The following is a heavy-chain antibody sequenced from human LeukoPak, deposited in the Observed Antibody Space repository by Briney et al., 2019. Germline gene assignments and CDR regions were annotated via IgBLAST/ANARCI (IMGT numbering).Heavy chain of an antibody. CDR1: GYTFTDYS. Sequence: GASVKVSCKASGYTFTDYSIHWVRQAPGQGLEWMGWINPKSGDTNYAQKFQGRVTMTRDTSINTAYMELTSLRSDDTALYSCAREYCGGDCYLDYWGQGTLVTVSS. D-gene: IGHD2-21*02. CDR2: INPKSGDT. V-gene: IGHV1-2*02. J-gene: IGHJ4*02. CDR3: AREYCGGDCYLDY.